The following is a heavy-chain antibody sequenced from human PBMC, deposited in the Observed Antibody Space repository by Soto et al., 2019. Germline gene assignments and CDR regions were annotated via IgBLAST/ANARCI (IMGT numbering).Heavy chain of an antibody. V-gene: IGHV4-31*03. J-gene: IGHJ4*02. CDR3: ARVGCGGDCPTPYYFDY. CDR1: SGSISSSSYY. Sequence: SETLSLTCTVSSGSISSSSYYWGWIRQHPGKGLEWIGYIYYSGSTYYNPSLKSRVTISVDTSKNQFSLKLSSVTAADTAVYYCARVGCGGDCPTPYYFDYWGQGTLVTVSS. D-gene: IGHD2-21*02. CDR2: IYYSGST.